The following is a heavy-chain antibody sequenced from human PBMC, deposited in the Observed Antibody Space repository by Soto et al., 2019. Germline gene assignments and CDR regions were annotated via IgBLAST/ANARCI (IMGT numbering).Heavy chain of an antibody. D-gene: IGHD3-22*01. CDR1: GFSLSTSGVG. CDR2: IYWDDDK. Sequence: QITLKESGPTLVKPTQTLTLTCTFSGFSLSTSGVGVGWIRQPPGKALEWLALIYWDDDKRYSPSLKSRLTITKDPSKNQVVLTMTNMAPVDTATYYCARHRGYYYDSIGYYPDYWGQGTLVTVSS. V-gene: IGHV2-5*02. CDR3: ARHRGYYYDSIGYYPDY. J-gene: IGHJ4*02.